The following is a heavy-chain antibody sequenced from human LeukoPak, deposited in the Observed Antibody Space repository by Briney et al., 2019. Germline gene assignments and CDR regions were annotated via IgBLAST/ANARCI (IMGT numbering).Heavy chain of an antibody. CDR2: INPNSGGT. J-gene: IGHJ4*02. CDR1: GYTFTGYY. D-gene: IGHD5-12*01. V-gene: IGHV1-2*02. CDR3: ARAPSGIVATIDMDY. Sequence: ASVKVSCKASGYTFTGYYMHWVRQAPGQGLQWMGWINPNSGGTNYAQKFQGRVTMTRDTSISTAYMELSRLRSDDTAVYYCARAPSGIVATIDMDYWGQGTLVTVSS.